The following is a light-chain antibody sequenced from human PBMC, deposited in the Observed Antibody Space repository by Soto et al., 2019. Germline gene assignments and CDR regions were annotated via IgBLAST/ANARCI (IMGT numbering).Light chain of an antibody. J-gene: IGLJ1*01. V-gene: IGLV1-51*01. CDR3: GSWDSSLTYV. CDR1: SSNIGNNF. Sequence: HSVLTQPPSVSAAPGQKVTISCSGSSSNIGNNFVTWYQQLPGTAPKLLIYDNNKRPSGIPDRFSGSQSGTSATLGITGRQTGDEAVYYCGSWDSSLTYVFGTGTKLTVL. CDR2: DNN.